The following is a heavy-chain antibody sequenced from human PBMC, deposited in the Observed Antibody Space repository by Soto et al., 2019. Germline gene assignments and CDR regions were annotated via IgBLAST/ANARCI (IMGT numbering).Heavy chain of an antibody. V-gene: IGHV3-23*01. D-gene: IGHD6-19*01. Sequence: GSLSLSCAASGFTFGTTDMSWVRQAPGEGLEWVSTIDGSGGITYYADSVKGRFTISRDNSKNTLYLQMNSLRAEDTAVYYCAKDLSRESSFFDYWGQGTLVTVSS. CDR3: AKDLSRESSFFDY. J-gene: IGHJ4*02. CDR1: GFTFGTTD. CDR2: IDGSGGIT.